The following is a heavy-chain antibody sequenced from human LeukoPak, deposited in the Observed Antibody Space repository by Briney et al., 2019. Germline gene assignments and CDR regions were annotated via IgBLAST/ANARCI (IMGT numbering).Heavy chain of an antibody. J-gene: IGHJ4*02. CDR3: ARGTLKAAATDFDC. D-gene: IGHD6-13*01. CDR2: INWNGGST. Sequence: TGGSLRLSCAASGFTFDDYGMSWVRQAPGKGLEWVSGINWNGGSTGYADSVKGRFTISRDNAKNSLYLQMNSLRAEDTALYYCARGTLKAAATDFDCWGQGTLVTVSS. CDR1: GFTFDDYG. V-gene: IGHV3-20*04.